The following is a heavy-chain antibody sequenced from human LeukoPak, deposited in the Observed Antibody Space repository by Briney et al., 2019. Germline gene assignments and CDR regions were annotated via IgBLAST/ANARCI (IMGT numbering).Heavy chain of an antibody. D-gene: IGHD5-18*01. Sequence: QPGRSLRLSCAASGFTFSSHDMHWVRQPRGKGLEWVSSIFPSGGEIHYADSVRGRFTISRDNSKSTLSLQMNSLRAEDTAIYYCVTYRQVMLPFEAWGQGTLVTVSS. J-gene: IGHJ5*02. V-gene: IGHV3-23*01. CDR3: VTYRQVMLPFEA. CDR1: GFTFSSHD. CDR2: IFPSGGEI.